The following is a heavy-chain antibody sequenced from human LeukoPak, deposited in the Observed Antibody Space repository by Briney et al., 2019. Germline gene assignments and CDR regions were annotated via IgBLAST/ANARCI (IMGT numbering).Heavy chain of an antibody. Sequence: GGSLRLSCTASGFTFGDYAMSWFRQAPGKGLEWVGFIRSKAYGGTTEYAASVKGRFTISRDDCKSIAYLQMNSLKTEDTAVYYCTRKAPYSSGWPFDYWGQGTLVTVSS. J-gene: IGHJ4*02. V-gene: IGHV3-49*03. CDR2: IRSKAYGGTT. CDR3: TRKAPYSSGWPFDY. CDR1: GFTFGDYA. D-gene: IGHD6-19*01.